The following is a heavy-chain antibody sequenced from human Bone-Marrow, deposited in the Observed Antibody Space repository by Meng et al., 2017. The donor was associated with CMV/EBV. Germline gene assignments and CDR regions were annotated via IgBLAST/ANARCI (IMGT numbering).Heavy chain of an antibody. CDR1: GYTFTGDY. CDR3: ARDTGDGSSTSCYTWRDYYYYGMDV. CDR2: INPNSGGT. D-gene: IGHD2-2*02. V-gene: IGHV1-2*02. J-gene: IGHJ6*02. Sequence: ASVKASCKASGYTFTGDYMHWVRQAPGQGLEWMGWINPNSGGTNYAQKFQGRVTITADKSTSTAYMELSSLRSEDTAVYYCARDTGDGSSTSCYTWRDYYYYGMDVWGQGTTVTVSS.